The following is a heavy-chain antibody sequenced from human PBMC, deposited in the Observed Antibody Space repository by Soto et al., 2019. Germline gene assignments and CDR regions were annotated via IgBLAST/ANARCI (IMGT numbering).Heavy chain of an antibody. D-gene: IGHD3-10*01. V-gene: IGHV3-30-3*01. CDR2: ISYDGNNK. Sequence: SLRLSCAASGFTFNSYAMHWVRQAPGEGLEWVAVISYDGNNKYYADSVKGRFTISRDDSKNTLYLQMNRLRVEDTAVYYCARAISYFYASGSYFDYWGQGTRVTVSS. J-gene: IGHJ4*02. CDR3: ARAISYFYASGSYFDY. CDR1: GFTFNSYA.